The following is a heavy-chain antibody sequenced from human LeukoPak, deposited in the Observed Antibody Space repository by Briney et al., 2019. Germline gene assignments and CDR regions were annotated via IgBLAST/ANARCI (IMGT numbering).Heavy chain of an antibody. CDR1: GFTFNTYS. V-gene: IGHV3-21*06. J-gene: IGHJ4*02. Sequence: GGSLRLSCEASGFTFNTYSMNWARQAPGKGLEWVSSIDSSGGYMFYADSVKGRFIISRDNAKDSLYLQMNSLRVEDTAVYYCLRGDRRDYWGQGTLVAVSS. CDR3: LRGDRRDY. CDR2: IDSSGGYM.